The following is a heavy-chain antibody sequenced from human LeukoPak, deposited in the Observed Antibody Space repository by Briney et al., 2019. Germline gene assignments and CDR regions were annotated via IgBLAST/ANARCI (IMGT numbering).Heavy chain of an antibody. J-gene: IGHJ6*03. CDR3: ARNPPIYDFWSGYYPYMDV. Sequence: ASVKVSCKASGYTFTSYGISWVRQAPGQGPEWMGWISAYNGNTNYAQKLQGRVTMTTDTSTSTAYMELRSLRSDDTAVYYCARNPPIYDFWSGYYPYMDVWGKGTTVTVSS. V-gene: IGHV1-18*01. D-gene: IGHD3-3*01. CDR1: GYTFTSYG. CDR2: ISAYNGNT.